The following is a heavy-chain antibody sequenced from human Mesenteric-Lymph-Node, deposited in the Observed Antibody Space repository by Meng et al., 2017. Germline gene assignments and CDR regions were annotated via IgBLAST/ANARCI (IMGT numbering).Heavy chain of an antibody. CDR1: GFTFSSNG. CDR2: IWNDGSNK. Sequence: QVQLVESGGGVVQPGRSLRLSCAASGFTFSSNGMHWVRQAPGKGVEWVAVIWNDGSNKYYADSVKGRFTISRDNSKNTLYLQMNSLRAEDTAVYYCARDLRNFDYWGQGTLVTVSS. V-gene: IGHV3-33*01. J-gene: IGHJ4*02. CDR3: ARDLRNFDY.